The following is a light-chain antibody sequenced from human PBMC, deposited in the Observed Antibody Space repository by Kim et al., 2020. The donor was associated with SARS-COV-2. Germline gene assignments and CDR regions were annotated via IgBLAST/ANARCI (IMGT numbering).Light chain of an antibody. Sequence: IQLTQSPSSLSASVGDRVTITCRASQGISSYLAWYQQKPGKAPKLLIYAASTLQSGVPSRFSGSGSGTDFTLTISSLQPEDFATYYCQQLNSYLWTFGLGTKVDIK. J-gene: IGKJ1*01. CDR3: QQLNSYLWT. CDR1: QGISSY. V-gene: IGKV1-9*01. CDR2: AAS.